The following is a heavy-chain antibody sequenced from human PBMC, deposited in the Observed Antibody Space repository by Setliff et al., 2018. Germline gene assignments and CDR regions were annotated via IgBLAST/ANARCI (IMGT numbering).Heavy chain of an antibody. CDR3: ARERSYYYDSSGFYYEGRHFDY. CDR2: IYYSGST. V-gene: IGHV4-59*12. CDR1: GGSISSYY. Sequence: SETLSLTCTVSGGSISSYYWSWIRQPPGKGLEWIGYIYYSGSTNYNPALKSRVTLSVDTSKNQFSLMLTPVTAAATAVYYCARERSYYYDSSGFYYEGRHFDYWGQGTLVTVSS. D-gene: IGHD3-22*01. J-gene: IGHJ4*02.